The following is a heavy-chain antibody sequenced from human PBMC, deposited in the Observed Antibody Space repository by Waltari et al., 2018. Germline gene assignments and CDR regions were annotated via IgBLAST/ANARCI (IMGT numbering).Heavy chain of an antibody. J-gene: IGHJ2*01. CDR2: IYYSGST. CDR3: ARQDIVVVPAIAYFDL. CDR1: GGSISSYY. Sequence: QVQLQESGLGLVKPSETLSLTCTVSGGSISSYYWSWIRQPPGKGLEWIGYIYYSGSTNYNPSLKSRVTISVDTSKNQFSLKLSSVTAADTAVYYCARQDIVVVPAIAYFDLWGRGTLVTVSS. V-gene: IGHV4-59*08. D-gene: IGHD2-2*01.